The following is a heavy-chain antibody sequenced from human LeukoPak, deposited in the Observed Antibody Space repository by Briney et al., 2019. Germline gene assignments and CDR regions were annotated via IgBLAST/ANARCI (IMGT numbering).Heavy chain of an antibody. J-gene: IGHJ3*02. CDR3: ATPLVTRWGAFDI. V-gene: IGHV1-8*01. Sequence: ASVKVSCKASGYTFTSYDINWVRQATGQGLEWMGWMSPNSGNTGYAQKFQGRVTMTRNTSISTAYMELSSLRSEDTAVYYCATPLVTRWGAFDIWGQGTMVTISS. CDR1: GYTFTSYD. CDR2: MSPNSGNT. D-gene: IGHD3-16*02.